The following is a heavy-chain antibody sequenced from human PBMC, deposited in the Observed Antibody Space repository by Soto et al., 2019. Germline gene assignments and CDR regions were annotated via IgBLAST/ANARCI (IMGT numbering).Heavy chain of an antibody. CDR3: ARDSNYYGSGRYHHDAFDI. D-gene: IGHD3-10*01. Sequence: QSQTLSLTCAVSGGSISSGGYSWSWIRQPPGKGLEWIGYIYHSGSTYYNPSLKSRVTISVDRSKNQFSLKLSSVTAADTAVYYCARDSNYYGSGRYHHDAFDIWGQGTMVTVSS. CDR1: GGSISSGGYS. J-gene: IGHJ3*02. V-gene: IGHV4-30-2*01. CDR2: IYHSGST.